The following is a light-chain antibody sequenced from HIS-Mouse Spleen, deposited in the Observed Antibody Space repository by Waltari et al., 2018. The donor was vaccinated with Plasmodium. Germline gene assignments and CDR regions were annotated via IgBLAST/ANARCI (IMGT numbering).Light chain of an antibody. V-gene: IGKV1-39*01. CDR1: QSISSY. Sequence: DIQMTQSPSSLSASVGDRVTITCRASQSISSYLNWYQQKPGKAPKLLIYAASSLQSGVLSRFRGSGSGTDFTLSISSLQPEDFATYYWQQSYSTWTFGQGTKVEIK. J-gene: IGKJ1*01. CDR3: QQSYSTWT. CDR2: AAS.